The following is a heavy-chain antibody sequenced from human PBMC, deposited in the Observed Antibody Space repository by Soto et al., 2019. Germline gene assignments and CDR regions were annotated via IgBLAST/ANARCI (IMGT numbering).Heavy chain of an antibody. V-gene: IGHV4-59*01. CDR1: GGSISSYY. CDR3: ARDPPDYTTPFDI. CDR2: IYYTGTT. D-gene: IGHD4-4*01. J-gene: IGHJ3*02. Sequence: QVQLQESGPGLVKPSETLSLTCTVSGGSISSYYWSWIRQPPGKGLEWIGYIYYTGTTNYNPSLKSRVTILVDTSKNQLSLKLSSVTAADTAVYYCARDPPDYTTPFDIWGQGTMVTVSS.